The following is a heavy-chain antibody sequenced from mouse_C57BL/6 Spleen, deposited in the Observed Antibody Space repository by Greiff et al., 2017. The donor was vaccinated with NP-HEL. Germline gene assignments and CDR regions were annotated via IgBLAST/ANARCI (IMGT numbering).Heavy chain of an antibody. Sequence: VQLQQSGAELARPGASVKLSCKASGYTFTSYGISWVKQRTGQGLEWIGEIYPRSGNTYYNEKIKGTATLTADKSSSTAYMELRSRASENSAVYFCAPHYGSSSFAYWGQGTLVTVSA. CDR2: IYPRSGNT. D-gene: IGHD1-1*01. V-gene: IGHV1-81*01. J-gene: IGHJ3*01. CDR1: GYTFTSYG. CDR3: APHYGSSSFAY.